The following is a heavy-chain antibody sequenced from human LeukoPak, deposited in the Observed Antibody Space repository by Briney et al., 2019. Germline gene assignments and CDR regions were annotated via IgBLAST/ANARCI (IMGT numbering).Heavy chain of an antibody. J-gene: IGHJ4*02. CDR2: INPSGGST. V-gene: IGHV1-46*01. Sequence: ASVKVSCKASGYTFTSYYMHWVRQAPGQGLEWMGIINPSGGSTSYAQKFQGRVTMTEDTSTDTAYMELSSLRSEDTAVYYCATRPIAAAGTYFDYWGQGTLVTVSS. CDR3: ATRPIAAAGTYFDY. CDR1: GYTFTSYY. D-gene: IGHD6-13*01.